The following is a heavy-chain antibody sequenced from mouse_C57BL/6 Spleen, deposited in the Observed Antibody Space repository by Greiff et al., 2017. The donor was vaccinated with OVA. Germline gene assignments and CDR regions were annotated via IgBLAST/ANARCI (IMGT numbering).Heavy chain of an antibody. CDR3: ARASLGDY. D-gene: IGHD6-1*01. CDR2: IDPSDSYT. J-gene: IGHJ2*01. Sequence: QVQLKQPGAELVMPGASVKLSCKASGYTFTSYWMHWVKQRPGQGLEWIGEIDPSDSYTNYNQKFKGKSTLTVDKSSSTAYMQLSSLTSEDSAVYSCARASLGDYWGQGTTLTVSS. CDR1: GYTFTSYW. V-gene: IGHV1-69*01.